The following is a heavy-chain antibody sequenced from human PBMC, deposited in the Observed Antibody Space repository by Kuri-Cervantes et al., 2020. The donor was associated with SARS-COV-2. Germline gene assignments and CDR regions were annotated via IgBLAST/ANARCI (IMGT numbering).Heavy chain of an antibody. V-gene: IGHV3-48*04. CDR1: GFTFSSYS. CDR3: ASGWKYFDY. J-gene: IGHJ4*02. Sequence: ETLSLTCAASGFTFSSYSMNWIRQAPGKGLEWVSYISSSGSTIYYADSVKGRFTISRDNAKNSLYLQMNSLRAEDTAVYYCASGWKYFDYWGQGTLVTVSS. D-gene: IGHD1-1*01. CDR2: ISSSGSTI.